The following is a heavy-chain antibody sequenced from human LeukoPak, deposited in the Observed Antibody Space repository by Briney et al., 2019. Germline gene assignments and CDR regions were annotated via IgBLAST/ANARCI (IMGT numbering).Heavy chain of an antibody. CDR1: GGTFSSYA. CDR3: ARDFRRITMVRGETFDI. D-gene: IGHD3-10*01. J-gene: IGHJ3*02. V-gene: IGHV1-69*04. Sequence: SVKVSCKASGGTFSSYAISWVRQAPGQGLEWMGRIIPILGIANYAQKFQGRVTITADKSTGTAYMELSSLRSEDTAVYYCARDFRRITMVRGETFDIWGQGTMVTVSS. CDR2: IIPILGIA.